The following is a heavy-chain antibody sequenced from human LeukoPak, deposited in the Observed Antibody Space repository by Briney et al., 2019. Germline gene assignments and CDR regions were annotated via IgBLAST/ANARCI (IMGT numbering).Heavy chain of an antibody. V-gene: IGHV4-34*01. CDR3: ARNRELDY. J-gene: IGHJ4*02. Sequence: SETLSLTCAVYGGSFSGYYWSWIRQPPGKGLEWIGEINHSGSTNYNPSLKSRVTISVDTSKNQFSLKLSSVTAADTAVYYCARNRELDYWGQGTLVTVSS. CDR2: INHSGST. CDR1: GGSFSGYY. D-gene: IGHD1-26*01.